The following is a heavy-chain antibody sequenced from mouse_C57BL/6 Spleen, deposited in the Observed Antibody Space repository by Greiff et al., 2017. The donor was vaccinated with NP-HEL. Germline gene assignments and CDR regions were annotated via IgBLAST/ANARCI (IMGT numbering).Heavy chain of an antibody. V-gene: IGHV1-82*01. J-gene: IGHJ2*01. D-gene: IGHD2-2*01. Sequence: QVQLKESGPELVKPGASVKISCKASGYAFSSSWMNWVKQRPGKGLEWIGRIYPGDGDTNYNGKFKGKATLTADKSSSTAYMQLSSLTSEDSAVYFCARLGVTYYFDYWGQGTTLTVSS. CDR2: IYPGDGDT. CDR1: GYAFSSSW. CDR3: ARLGVTYYFDY.